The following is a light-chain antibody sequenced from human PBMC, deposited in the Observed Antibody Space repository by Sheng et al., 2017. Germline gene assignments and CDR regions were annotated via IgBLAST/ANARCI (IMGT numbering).Light chain of an antibody. Sequence: ETVMTQSPATLSVSPGERATLSCRASQSVGSNLAWYQQKSGQAPRLLIYGASSRATGTPDRFSGSGSGTDFTLTISRLEPEDFAVYYCQQYVTSSWTFGQGTKVEIK. J-gene: IGKJ1*01. CDR2: GAS. V-gene: IGKV3D-15*01. CDR3: QQYVTSSWT. CDR1: QSVGSN.